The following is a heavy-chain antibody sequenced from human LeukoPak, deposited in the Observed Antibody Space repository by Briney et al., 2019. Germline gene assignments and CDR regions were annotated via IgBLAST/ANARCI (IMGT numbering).Heavy chain of an antibody. J-gene: IGHJ4*02. CDR2: IYPGDSDT. Sequence: GESLKISCKGSGYSFTSYWIGWVRQMPGKGPEWMGIIYPGDSDTRYSPSFQGQVTISADKSISTAYLQWSSLKASDTAMYYCARPRAYYYDSSGYYEVWGQGTLVTVSS. CDR1: GYSFTSYW. V-gene: IGHV5-51*01. CDR3: ARPRAYYYDSSGYYEV. D-gene: IGHD3-22*01.